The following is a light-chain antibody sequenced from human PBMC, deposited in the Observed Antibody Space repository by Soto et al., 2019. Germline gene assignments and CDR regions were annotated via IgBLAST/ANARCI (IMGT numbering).Light chain of an antibody. Sequence: ESVLTQSPRTLSLSPGERATLSCRASQSVSSSYLAWYQQKPGQAPRLLIYGASSRATGIPDRFSGSGSGTDFTLTISRLEPEDFAVYYCQQYGGSFRVFGPGYKVDI. CDR3: QQYGGSFRV. J-gene: IGKJ3*01. CDR1: QSVSSSY. V-gene: IGKV3-20*01. CDR2: GAS.